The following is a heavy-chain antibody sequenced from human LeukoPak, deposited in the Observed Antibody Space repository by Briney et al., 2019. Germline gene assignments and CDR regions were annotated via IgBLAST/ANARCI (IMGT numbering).Heavy chain of an antibody. J-gene: IGHJ4*02. V-gene: IGHV3-23*01. CDR3: ANGELLGTFDY. CDR2: ISGSGGST. D-gene: IGHD1-26*01. CDR1: GFTFSSYG. Sequence: PGGSLRLSCAASGFTFSSYGMSWVRQAPGKGLEWVSAISGSGGSTYYADSVKGRFTIPRDNSKNTLYLQMNSLRAEDTAVYYCANGELLGTFDYWGQGTLVTVSS.